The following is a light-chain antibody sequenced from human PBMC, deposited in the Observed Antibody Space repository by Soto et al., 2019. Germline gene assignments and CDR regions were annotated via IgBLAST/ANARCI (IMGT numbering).Light chain of an antibody. CDR3: QQYNNWPWT. V-gene: IGKV3D-15*01. CDR1: QSVGST. J-gene: IGKJ1*01. CDR2: GVS. Sequence: EIVLTQSPGTLSLSPGERATLSCRASQSVGSTFLAWYQQKPGQAPRLLIYGVSTRATGIPPRFSGIGSGAEFTLTISSLQSDDFAIYDGQQYNNWPWTFGQGTKVDNK.